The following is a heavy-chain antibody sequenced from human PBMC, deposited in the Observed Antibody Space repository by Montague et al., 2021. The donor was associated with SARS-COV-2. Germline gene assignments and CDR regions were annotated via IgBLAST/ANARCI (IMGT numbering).Heavy chain of an antibody. J-gene: IGHJ6*02. Sequence: SETLSLTCNVSGDSIRNYYWSWIRQPAGKGLEWVGRIYSSGSTNYNPSLKTRITLSVDTSKSQFSLKLSSVTAADTAVYYCARDFGPYSSGWGYYYDMDVWGQGTTVTVSS. CDR3: ARDFGPYSSGWGYYYDMDV. V-gene: IGHV4-4*07. D-gene: IGHD6-19*01. CDR2: IYSSGST. CDR1: GDSIRNYY.